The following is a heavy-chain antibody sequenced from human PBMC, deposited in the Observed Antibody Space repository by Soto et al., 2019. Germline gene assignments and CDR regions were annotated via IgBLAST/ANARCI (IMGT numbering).Heavy chain of an antibody. D-gene: IGHD3-22*01. CDR3: ASTLSYYYDSRPLLSFDY. V-gene: IGHV4-31*03. Sequence: QVQLQESGPGLVKPSQTLSLTCTVSGGSISSGGYYWSWIRQHPGKGLEWIGYIYYSGSTYYNPSLKSRFTISVDTYKNQFSLKLSSVTAADTAVYYCASTLSYYYDSRPLLSFDYWGQGTLVTVSS. CDR1: GGSISSGGYY. CDR2: IYYSGST. J-gene: IGHJ4*02.